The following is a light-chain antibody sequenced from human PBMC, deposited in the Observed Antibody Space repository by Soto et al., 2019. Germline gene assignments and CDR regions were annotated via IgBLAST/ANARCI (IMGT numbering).Light chain of an antibody. CDR3: QQYNSYSPYT. V-gene: IGKV1-5*01. CDR1: QSISSY. J-gene: IGKJ2*01. Sequence: DIHITQSPSSLAASIGDRVTITCRASQSISSYLNWYQQKPGKAPKFLIYDASTLESGVPSRFSGSGSGTEFTLTISSVQPDDFATYYCQQYNSYSPYTLGQGIKVDIK. CDR2: DAS.